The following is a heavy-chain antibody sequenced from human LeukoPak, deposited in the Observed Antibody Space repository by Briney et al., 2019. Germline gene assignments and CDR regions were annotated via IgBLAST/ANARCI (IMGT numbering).Heavy chain of an antibody. V-gene: IGHV4-39*07. J-gene: IGHJ5*02. CDR3: ARAAPFIAVARHWFDP. D-gene: IGHD6-19*01. CDR2: IYYSGST. CDR1: GGSISSSSYY. Sequence: SETLSLTCTVSGGSISSSSYYWGWVRQPPGKGLEWIGSIYYSGSTYYNPSLKSRVTISVDTSKNQFSLKLSSVTAADTAVYYCARAAPFIAVARHWFDPWGQGTLVTVSS.